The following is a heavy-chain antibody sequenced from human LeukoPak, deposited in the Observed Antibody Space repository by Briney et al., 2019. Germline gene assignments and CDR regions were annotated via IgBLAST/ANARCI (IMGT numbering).Heavy chain of an antibody. CDR2: ISWNSGSI. J-gene: IGHJ4*02. CDR3: ANSRERFLEWLSFDY. V-gene: IGHV3-9*03. CDR1: GFTFDDYA. Sequence: GGSLRLSCAASGFTFDDYAMHWVRQAPGKGLEWVSGISWNSGSIGYADSVKGRFTISRDNAKNSLYLQMNSLRAEDMALYYCANSRERFLEWLSFDYWGQGTLVTVSS. D-gene: IGHD3-3*01.